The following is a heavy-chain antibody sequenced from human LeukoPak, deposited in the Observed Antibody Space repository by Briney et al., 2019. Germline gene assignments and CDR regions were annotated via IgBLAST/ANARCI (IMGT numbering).Heavy chain of an antibody. J-gene: IGHJ5*02. CDR3: ARSDWFDP. CDR1: GFTLSGYW. V-gene: IGHV3-74*01. Sequence: GGSLRLSCAASGFTLSGYWMHWVRQAPGKGLVWVSRSKRDGSSATYADSVKGRFTISGDNAKNTLYPQMNSLRVEDTAVYYCARSDWFDPWGQGTLVTVSS. CDR2: SKRDGSSA.